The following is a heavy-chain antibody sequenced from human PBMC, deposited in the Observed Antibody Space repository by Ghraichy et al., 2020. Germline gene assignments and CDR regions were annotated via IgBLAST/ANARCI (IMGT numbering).Heavy chain of an antibody. J-gene: IGHJ3*02. CDR2: ISWNSGSI. V-gene: IGHV3-9*01. CDR1: GFTFDDYA. CDR3: AKDIGSGYFTPYDAFDI. D-gene: IGHD3-3*01. Sequence: GGSLRLSCAASGFTFDDYAMHWVRQAPGKGLEWVSGISWNSGSIGYADSVKGRFTISRDNAKNSLYLQMNSLRAEDTALYYCAKDIGSGYFTPYDAFDIWGQGTMVTVSS.